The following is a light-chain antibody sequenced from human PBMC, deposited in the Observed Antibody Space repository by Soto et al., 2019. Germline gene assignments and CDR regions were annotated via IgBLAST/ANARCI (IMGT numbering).Light chain of an antibody. Sequence: DIQMTQSPSTLSASVGDRVTITCRASESIDSWLAWHQQKPGKAPKLLIYDASSLESGVPSRFSGSGSGTEFTLTISSLQPDDFATYYCQQYNSYPTFGQGTRLEIK. CDR3: QQYNSYPT. CDR1: ESIDSW. CDR2: DAS. J-gene: IGKJ5*01. V-gene: IGKV1-5*01.